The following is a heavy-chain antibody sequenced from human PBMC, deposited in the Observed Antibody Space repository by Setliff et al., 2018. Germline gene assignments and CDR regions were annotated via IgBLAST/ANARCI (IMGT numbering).Heavy chain of an antibody. CDR1: GFSVSTNY. Sequence: QPGGSLRLSCAASGFSVSTNYMTWVRQAPGKGPEWVSVIYSGGSAYYADSVRGRFTISRDNSKKTLYLQMNSLRAEDTAVYYCVKDVVGYSSTWPKRDYFDYWGQGTLVTVSS. CDR3: VKDVVGYSSTWPKRDYFDY. D-gene: IGHD6-13*01. V-gene: IGHV3-53*01. J-gene: IGHJ4*02. CDR2: IYSGGSA.